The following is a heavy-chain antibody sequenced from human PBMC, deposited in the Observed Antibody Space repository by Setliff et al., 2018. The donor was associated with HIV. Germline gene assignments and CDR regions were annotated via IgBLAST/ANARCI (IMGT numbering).Heavy chain of an antibody. V-gene: IGHV3-7*01. Sequence: GGSLRLSCESSGFTFNNYWMSWVRQAPGKRPERVANIKGDGSETYYVDSVKGRFTISRDNAKNSLYLQMDSLRVEDTAVYYCARVYGAYDILDVWGQGTTVTVSS. J-gene: IGHJ6*02. CDR1: GFTFNNYW. CDR3: ARVYGAYDILDV. D-gene: IGHD3-16*01. CDR2: IKGDGSET.